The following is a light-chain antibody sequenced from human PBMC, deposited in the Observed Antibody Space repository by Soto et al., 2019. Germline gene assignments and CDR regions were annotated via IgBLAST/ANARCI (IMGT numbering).Light chain of an antibody. CDR1: SANLGAGYD. CDR2: GNR. J-gene: IGLJ3*02. Sequence: QSVLTQPPSVSLAPGHRVTISCTGNSANLGAGYDVHWYQQLPGAAPKLVIFGNRNRPSGVPERFSGSKSGTSASLAITGLQAEDEADYSCQAYDYSLTASVFGGGTKVTVL. V-gene: IGLV1-40*01. CDR3: QAYDYSLTASV.